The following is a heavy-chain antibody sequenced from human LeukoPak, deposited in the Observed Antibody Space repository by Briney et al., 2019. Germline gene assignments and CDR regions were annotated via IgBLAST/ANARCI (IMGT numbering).Heavy chain of an antibody. Sequence: GESLKISCKGSGYSFTSYWIGWVRQMPGKGLEWMGIIYPGDSDTRYSQSYQGQDTISADKSISTAYLQWSSLKASDTAMYYCARRGPSSGSPFDPWGQGTLVTVSS. CDR3: ARRGPSSGSPFDP. V-gene: IGHV5-51*01. D-gene: IGHD3-10*01. CDR1: GYSFTSYW. CDR2: IYPGDSDT. J-gene: IGHJ5*02.